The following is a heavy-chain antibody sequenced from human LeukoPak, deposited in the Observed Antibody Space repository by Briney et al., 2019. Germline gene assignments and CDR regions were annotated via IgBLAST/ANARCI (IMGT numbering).Heavy chain of an antibody. J-gene: IGHJ4*02. CDR3: ARDKGGPDY. CDR2: ISGSSSYI. Sequence: GGSLRLSCAASGFTFSSYSMNWVRQAPGKGLEWVSSISGSSSYIYYADSLKGRFTISRDNAKNSLYMQMNSLRAEDTAVYYCARDKGGPDYWGQGTLVTVSS. V-gene: IGHV3-21*01. CDR1: GFTFSSYS. D-gene: IGHD2-15*01.